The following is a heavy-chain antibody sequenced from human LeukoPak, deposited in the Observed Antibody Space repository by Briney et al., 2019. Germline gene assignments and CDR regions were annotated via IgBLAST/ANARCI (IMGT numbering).Heavy chain of an antibody. CDR1: GFTFSSYS. V-gene: IGHV3-48*01. CDR2: ISSSSSPI. D-gene: IGHD3-10*01. J-gene: IGHJ4*02. CDR3: ARAVVRGRFDY. Sequence: GGSLRLSCAASGFTFSSYSMNWVRQAPGKGLEWVSYISSSSSPIYYADSVKGRFTISRDNAKNSLYLQMNSLRAEDTAVYYCARAVVRGRFDYWGQGTLVTVSS.